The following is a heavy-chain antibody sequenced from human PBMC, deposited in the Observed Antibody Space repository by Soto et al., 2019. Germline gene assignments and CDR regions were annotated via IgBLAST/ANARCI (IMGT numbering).Heavy chain of an antibody. Sequence: EVQLLESGGGLVQPGGSLTLSCAASGFTFNNYAMSWVRQAPGKGLEWVSGISASGSRTFYAYSVKVRFTVSRDFSKNTLSLQRDSLRAEDTAVYFCGKDPNGDYVGGFEFWGPGTMDTVSS. CDR2: ISASGSRT. V-gene: IGHV3-23*01. CDR3: GKDPNGDYVGGFEF. J-gene: IGHJ3*01. CDR1: GFTFNNYA. D-gene: IGHD4-17*01.